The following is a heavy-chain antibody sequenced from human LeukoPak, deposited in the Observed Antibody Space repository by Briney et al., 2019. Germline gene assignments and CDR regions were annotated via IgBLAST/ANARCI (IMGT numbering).Heavy chain of an antibody. D-gene: IGHD4-17*01. CDR3: ARENDYGDYPDS. V-gene: IGHV3-7*01. Sequence: GESLRLSCAASGFTFSDYWMSWVRQAPGKGLEWVANIKPDGSDKYYGDSVKGRFTISRDNAKNSLYLQMNSLRAEDTAVYYCARENDYGDYPDSWGQGTLVTVSS. CDR1: GFTFSDYW. J-gene: IGHJ5*01. CDR2: IKPDGSDK.